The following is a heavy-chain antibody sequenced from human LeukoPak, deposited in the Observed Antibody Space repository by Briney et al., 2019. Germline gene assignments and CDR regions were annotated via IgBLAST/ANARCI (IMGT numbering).Heavy chain of an antibody. CDR2: IRSKANSYAT. D-gene: IGHD6-13*01. V-gene: IGHV3-73*01. CDR1: GFTFSGSA. CDR3: TSRGPIAAAPDY. Sequence: GGSLKLSCAASGFTFSGSAMHWDRQASGKGLEWVGRIRSKANSYATAYAASVKGRFTISRDDSKNTAYLQINSLKTEDTAVYYCTSRGPIAAAPDYWGQGTLVTVSS. J-gene: IGHJ4*02.